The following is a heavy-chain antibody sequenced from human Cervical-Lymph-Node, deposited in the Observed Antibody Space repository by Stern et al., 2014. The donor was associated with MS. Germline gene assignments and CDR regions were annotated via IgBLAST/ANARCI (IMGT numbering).Heavy chain of an antibody. J-gene: IGHJ6*02. CDR3: ARHQPAATFAMDV. Sequence: EVQLVESGAEVKKPGESLKISCKGSGYNFGDYWIGWVRQKPGKGLEWMGTIFPAVSDSRYRPSFEGQVTISADESISTAFLQSSSLKASDTGIYYCARHQPAATFAMDVWGQGTTVIVSS. CDR1: GYNFGDYW. CDR2: IFPAVSDS. V-gene: IGHV5-51*01. D-gene: IGHD2-2*01.